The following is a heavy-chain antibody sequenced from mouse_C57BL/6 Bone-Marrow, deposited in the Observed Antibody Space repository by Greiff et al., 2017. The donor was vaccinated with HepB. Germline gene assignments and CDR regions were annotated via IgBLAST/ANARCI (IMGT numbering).Heavy chain of an antibody. CDR2: ISSGSSTI. J-gene: IGHJ4*01. D-gene: IGHD1-1*01. CDR3: ASLVAHYAMDY. CDR1: GFTFSDYG. V-gene: IGHV5-17*01. Sequence: EVKLQESGGGLVKPGGSLKLSCAASGFTFSDYGMHWVRQAPEKGLEWVAYISSGSSTIYYADTVKGRFTISRDNAKNTLFLQMTSLRSEDTAMYYCASLVAHYAMDYWGQGTSVTVSS.